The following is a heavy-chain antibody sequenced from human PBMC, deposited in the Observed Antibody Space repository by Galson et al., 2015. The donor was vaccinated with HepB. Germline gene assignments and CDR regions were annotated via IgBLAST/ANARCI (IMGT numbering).Heavy chain of an antibody. J-gene: IGHJ6*02. Sequence: SETLSLTCSVSGGSVNNYYWNWIRQSPGKGLEWIGYVYYSGSTAYNPSLKGRLTMSVDTSKNHVSLKLTSVTAADTAVYYCARFGSGTQYAIYYYNGLDVWGQGTTVTVS. CDR1: GGSVNNYY. CDR2: VYYSGST. D-gene: IGHD3-10*01. V-gene: IGHV4-59*02. CDR3: ARFGSGTQYAIYYYNGLDV.